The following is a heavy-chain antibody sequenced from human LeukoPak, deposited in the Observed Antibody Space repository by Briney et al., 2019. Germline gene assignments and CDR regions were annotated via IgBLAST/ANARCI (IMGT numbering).Heavy chain of an antibody. Sequence: SGPALVEPTQTLTLTCTFSGFSLTTRGMCVTWIRQPPGKALDWLARIDWDGDSYYNTSLRTRLTISKDTSKNQVVLTMTNMDPIDTATYYCARMRYSASGSSYYFDYWGQGTLVTVSS. CDR1: GFSLTTRGMC. J-gene: IGHJ4*02. V-gene: IGHV2-70*11. CDR3: ARMRYSASGSSYYFDY. D-gene: IGHD3-10*01. CDR2: IDWDGDS.